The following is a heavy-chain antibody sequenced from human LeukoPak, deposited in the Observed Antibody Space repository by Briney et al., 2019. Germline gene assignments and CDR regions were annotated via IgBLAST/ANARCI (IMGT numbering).Heavy chain of an antibody. J-gene: IGHJ4*02. CDR1: GFTVSSNY. Sequence: PGGSLRLSCAASGFTVSSNYMSWVRQAPGKGLEWVSVIYSGGSKDYADSVKGRFTVSRDNAKNSLFLQMNSLRAEDTAVYYCARDWDSGYDTYYFDYWGQGTLVTVSS. CDR3: ARDWDSGYDTYYFDY. CDR2: IYSGGSK. V-gene: IGHV3-53*01. D-gene: IGHD5-12*01.